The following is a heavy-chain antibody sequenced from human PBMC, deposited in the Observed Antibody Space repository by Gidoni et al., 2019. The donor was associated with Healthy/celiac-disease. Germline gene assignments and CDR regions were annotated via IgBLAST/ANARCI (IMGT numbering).Heavy chain of an antibody. CDR1: GFTFSSYS. J-gene: IGHJ4*02. V-gene: IGHV3-21*01. CDR2: ISSSSSYI. CDR3: ATYYDFWSGYLNDY. D-gene: IGHD3-3*01. Sequence: EVQLVESGGGLVKPGGSLRLSCAASGFTFSSYSMNWVRQAPGKGLEWVSSISSSSSYIYYADSVKGRFTISRDNAKNSLYLQMNSLRAEDTAVYYCATYYDFWSGYLNDYWGQGTLVTVSS.